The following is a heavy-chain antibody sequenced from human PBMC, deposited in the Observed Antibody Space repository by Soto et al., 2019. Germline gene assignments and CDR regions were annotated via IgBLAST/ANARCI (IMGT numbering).Heavy chain of an antibody. J-gene: IGHJ6*02. V-gene: IGHV3-30*18. D-gene: IGHD4-17*01. CDR3: AKDLKTPMTTVTTPPETLTPPNNYYGMDV. Sequence: GGSLRLSCAASGFTFSSYGMHWVRQAPGKGLEWVAVISYDGSNKYYADSVKGRFTISRDNSKNTLYLQMNSLEAEDTAVYYCAKDLKTPMTTVTTPPETLTPPNNYYGMDVWGQGTTVTVSS. CDR2: ISYDGSNK. CDR1: GFTFSSYG.